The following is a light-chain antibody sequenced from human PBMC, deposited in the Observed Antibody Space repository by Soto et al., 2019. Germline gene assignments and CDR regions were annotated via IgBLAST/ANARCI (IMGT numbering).Light chain of an antibody. J-gene: IGLJ1*01. CDR1: SSNIGAGYD. Sequence: QSVLTQPPSVSGAPGQRVTISCTGSSSNIGAGYDVYWYQQLPGTAPKLLIYGNNNRPSGVPDRFSGSKSGTSASLAITGLQAEDEADYYCQSYDSSLSGYVFGTGTKVTVL. V-gene: IGLV1-40*01. CDR3: QSYDSSLSGYV. CDR2: GNN.